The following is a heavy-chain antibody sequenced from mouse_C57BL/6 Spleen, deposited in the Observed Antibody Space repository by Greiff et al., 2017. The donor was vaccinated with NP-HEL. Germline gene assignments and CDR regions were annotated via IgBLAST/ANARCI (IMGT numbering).Heavy chain of an antibody. J-gene: IGHJ4*01. D-gene: IGHD1-1*01. Sequence: EVQLQQSGPELVKPGASVKISCKASGYTFTDYYMNWVKQSHGKSLEWIGDINPNSGGTSYNQKFKGKATLTVDKSSSTAYMELRSLTSEDSAVYYCARDPITTVVARTMDYWGQGTSVTVSS. V-gene: IGHV1-26*01. CDR3: ARDPITTVVARTMDY. CDR1: GYTFTDYY. CDR2: INPNSGGT.